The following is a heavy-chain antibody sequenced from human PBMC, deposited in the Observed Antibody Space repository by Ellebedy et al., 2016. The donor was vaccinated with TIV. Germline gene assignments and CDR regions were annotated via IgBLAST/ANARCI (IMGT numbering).Heavy chain of an antibody. D-gene: IGHD3-10*01. J-gene: IGHJ4*02. CDR3: AIYGSGSYYEN. CDR2: ISGSGGST. V-gene: IGHV3-23*01. CDR1: GFTFSSYA. Sequence: GGSLRLSXAASGFTFSSYAMSWVRQAPGKGLEWVSAISGSGGSTYYADSVKGRFTISRDNSKNTLYLQMNSLRAEDTAVYYCAIYGSGSYYENWGQGTLVTVSS.